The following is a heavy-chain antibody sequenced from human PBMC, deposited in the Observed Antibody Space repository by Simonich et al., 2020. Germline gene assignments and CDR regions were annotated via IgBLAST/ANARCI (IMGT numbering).Heavy chain of an antibody. Sequence: EVQLVESGGGLVQPGRSLRLSCAASGFTFDDYAIHWVRQAPGSGVEWVSGISGNSGSIGNADSVKGRFTISRDNAKNSLYLQMNSLRAEDTALYYCAKDVAAAGTEYFQHWGQGTLVTVSS. CDR3: AKDVAAAGTEYFQH. V-gene: IGHV3-9*01. CDR1: GFTFDDYA. J-gene: IGHJ1*01. CDR2: ISGNSGSI. D-gene: IGHD6-13*01.